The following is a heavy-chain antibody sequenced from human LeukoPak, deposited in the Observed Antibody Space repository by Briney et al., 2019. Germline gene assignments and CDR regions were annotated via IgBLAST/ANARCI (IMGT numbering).Heavy chain of an antibody. CDR2: ISSSSSYI. Sequence: GGSLRLSCAASGFTFSSYSMNWVRQAPGKGLEWVSSISSSSSYIYHADSVKGRFTISRDNAKNSLYLQMNSLRAEDTAVYYCARTTTVTTSSYGYWGQGTLVTVSS. CDR1: GFTFSSYS. V-gene: IGHV3-21*01. CDR3: ARTTTVTTSSYGY. D-gene: IGHD4-17*01. J-gene: IGHJ4*02.